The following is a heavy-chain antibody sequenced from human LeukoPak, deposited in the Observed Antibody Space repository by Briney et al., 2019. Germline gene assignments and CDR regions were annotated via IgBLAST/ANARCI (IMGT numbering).Heavy chain of an antibody. J-gene: IGHJ5*02. CDR3: ARDGGGQLVRNWFDP. CDR2: INPSGGST. Sequence: ASLKVSCKASVYTFTSYYMHWVRQAPGQGLEWMGKINPSGGSTSYAQKFQGRVTMTRDTSTSTVYMELSSLRSEDAAVYYCARDGGGQLVRNWFDPWGQGTLVTVSS. D-gene: IGHD6-6*01. CDR1: VYTFTSYY. V-gene: IGHV1-46*01.